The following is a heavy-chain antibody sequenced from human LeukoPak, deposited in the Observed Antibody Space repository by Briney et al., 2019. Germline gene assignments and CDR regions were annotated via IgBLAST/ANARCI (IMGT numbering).Heavy chain of an antibody. CDR3: ARALGYCSGGSCSETPYYYYGMDV. CDR2: ISGSGGST. D-gene: IGHD2-15*01. CDR1: GFTFSSYA. V-gene: IGHV3-23*01. J-gene: IGHJ6*02. Sequence: QPGGSLRLSCAASGFTFSSYAMSWVRQAPGKGLEWVSAISGSGGSTYYADSVKGRFTISRDNSKNTLYLQMNSLRAEDTAVYYCARALGYCSGGSCSETPYYYYGMDVWGQGTTVTVSS.